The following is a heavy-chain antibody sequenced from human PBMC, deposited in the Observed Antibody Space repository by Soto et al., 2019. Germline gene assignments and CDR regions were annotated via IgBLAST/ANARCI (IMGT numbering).Heavy chain of an antibody. CDR1: GYTFTSYA. Sequence: ASVKVSCKASGYTFTSYAMHWVRQAPGQRLEWMGWINAGNGNTKYSQKFQGRVTITRDTSASTAYMELSSLRSEDTAAYYCARDSAYGDSYFDYWGQGTLVTVSS. J-gene: IGHJ4*02. D-gene: IGHD4-17*01. CDR2: INAGNGNT. CDR3: ARDSAYGDSYFDY. V-gene: IGHV1-3*01.